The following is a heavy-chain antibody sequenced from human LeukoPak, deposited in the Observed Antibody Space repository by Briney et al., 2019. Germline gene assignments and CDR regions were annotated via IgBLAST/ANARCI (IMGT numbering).Heavy chain of an antibody. CDR3: AREYYDSSGYPIDY. CDR1: GYTFTSYG. V-gene: IGHV1-18*01. J-gene: IGHJ4*02. CDR2: ISAYNGNT. D-gene: IGHD3-22*01. Sequence: ASVKVSCKASGYTFTSYGTSWVRQAPGQGLEWMGWISAYNGNTNYAQKLQGRVTMTTDTSTSTAYMELRSLRSDDTAVYYCAREYYDSSGYPIDYWGQGTLVTVSS.